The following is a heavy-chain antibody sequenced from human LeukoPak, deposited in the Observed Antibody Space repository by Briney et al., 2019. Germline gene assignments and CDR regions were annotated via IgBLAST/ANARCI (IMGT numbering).Heavy chain of an antibody. D-gene: IGHD6-19*01. Sequence: GGSLRLSCAASGFTFSSYGMHWVRQAPGKGLEWVGRIKSKTDGGTTDYAAPVKGRFTISRDNSKNTLYLQMNSLRAEDTAVYYCAKDRSGWAPFDYWGQGTLVTVSS. CDR2: IKSKTDGGTT. CDR1: GFTFSSYG. CDR3: AKDRSGWAPFDY. V-gene: IGHV3-15*01. J-gene: IGHJ4*02.